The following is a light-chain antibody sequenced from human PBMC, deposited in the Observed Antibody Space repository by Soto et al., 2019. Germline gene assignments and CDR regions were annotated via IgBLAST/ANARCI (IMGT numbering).Light chain of an antibody. CDR1: SSDVGGYNF. CDR2: EVT. Sequence: QSALTQPPSTSGSPGQSVTITCTGTSSDVGGYNFVSWYQQHPGKAPKLIIFEVTKRPSGVPDRFSGSKSGHTASLTVSGLQPEDEADYYCASYAVTNSLVFGGGTKLTVL. CDR3: ASYAVTNSLV. V-gene: IGLV2-8*01. J-gene: IGLJ3*02.